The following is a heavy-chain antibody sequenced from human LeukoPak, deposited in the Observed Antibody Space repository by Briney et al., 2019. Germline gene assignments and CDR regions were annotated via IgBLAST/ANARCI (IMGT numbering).Heavy chain of an antibody. CDR2: IYSGGST. D-gene: IGHD5-12*01. CDR3: ARDSGYDVYRFDY. Sequence: PGGSLRLSCAASGFTVSSNYMSWVRQAPGKGLEWVSVIYSGGSTYYADSVKGRFTISRDNSKNTLYLQMNSLRAEDTAVYYCARDSGYDVYRFDYWGQGTLVTVSS. J-gene: IGHJ4*02. V-gene: IGHV3-53*01. CDR1: GFTVSSNY.